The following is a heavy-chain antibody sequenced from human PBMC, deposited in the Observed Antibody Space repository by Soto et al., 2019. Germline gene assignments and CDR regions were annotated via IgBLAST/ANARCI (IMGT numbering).Heavy chain of an antibody. Sequence: SGPTLVNPTQTLTLTCTFSGFSLSASGLCVTWIRQPPGKALEWLARIDWDDDKYYSRSLKTRLTISKDTSNNQEVLTMTNMDPVDTATYYCARSQCGGYYYLNSWGQGPLVTVSS. CDR1: GFSLSASGLC. CDR3: ARSQCGGYYYLNS. V-gene: IGHV2-70*11. CDR2: IDWDDDK. D-gene: IGHD1-26*01. J-gene: IGHJ4*02.